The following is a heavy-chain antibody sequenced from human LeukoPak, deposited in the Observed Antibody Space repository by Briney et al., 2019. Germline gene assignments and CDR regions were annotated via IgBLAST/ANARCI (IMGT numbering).Heavy chain of an antibody. D-gene: IGHD6-13*01. CDR1: GGTFSSYA. CDR3: ARGFGSVSIAAADY. J-gene: IGHJ4*02. Sequence: SVTVSCKASGGTFSSYAISWVRQAPGQGLEWMGGIIPIFGTANYAQKFQGRVTITADESTSTAYMELSSLRSEDTAVYYCARGFGSVSIAAADYWGQGTLVTVSS. V-gene: IGHV1-69*01. CDR2: IIPIFGTA.